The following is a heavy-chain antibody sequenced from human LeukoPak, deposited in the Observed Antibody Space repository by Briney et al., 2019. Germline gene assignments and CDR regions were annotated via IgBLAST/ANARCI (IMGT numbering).Heavy chain of an antibody. V-gene: IGHV1-2*02. Sequence: ASVKVSCKASGNTFTDYYIHWVRQAPGQGLECMGWINPNSGGTNYAQKFQGRVTMTRDTSISTAYMELSRLRSDDTAVYYCARGGSGSYFSWLDPWGQGTLVTVSS. CDR2: INPNSGGT. CDR3: ARGGSGSYFSWLDP. J-gene: IGHJ5*02. D-gene: IGHD3-10*01. CDR1: GNTFTDYY.